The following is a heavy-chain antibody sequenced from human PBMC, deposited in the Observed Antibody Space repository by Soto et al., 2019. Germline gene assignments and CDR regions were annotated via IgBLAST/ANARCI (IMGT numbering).Heavy chain of an antibody. CDR2: IWYDGSNK. V-gene: IGHV3-33*06. D-gene: IGHD2-21*02. CDR1: GFTFSSYG. CDR3: AKDWDKYCGGDCHSIPDY. Sequence: QVQLVESGGGVVQPGRSLRLSCAASGFTFSSYGMHWVRQAPGKGLEWVAVIWYDGSNKYYADSVKGRFTISRDNSKNKLYLEMNSLGGEDTAGYYWAKDWDKYCGGDCHSIPDYWGQGTLVTGSS. J-gene: IGHJ4*02.